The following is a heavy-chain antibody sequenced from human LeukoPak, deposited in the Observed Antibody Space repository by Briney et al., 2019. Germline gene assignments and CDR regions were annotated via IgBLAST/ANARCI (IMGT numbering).Heavy chain of an antibody. CDR2: IYYSGST. J-gene: IGHJ6*03. CDR3: ARGRRGGAAGTIDYYYYYMDV. Sequence: SETLSLTCTVSGGSISSYYWSWIRQPPGKGLEWIGYIYYSGSTNYNPSLKSRVTISVDTSKNQFSLKLSSVTAADTAVYYCARGRRGGAAGTIDYYYYYMDVWGKGTTVTVSS. D-gene: IGHD6-13*01. CDR1: GGSISSYY. V-gene: IGHV4-59*01.